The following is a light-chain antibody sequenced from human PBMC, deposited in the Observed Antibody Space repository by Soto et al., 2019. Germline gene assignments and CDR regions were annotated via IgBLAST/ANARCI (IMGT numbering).Light chain of an antibody. Sequence: DIQMTQSPSSLSASVGDRVTITCRASQKISRNLNWYQQKPGEAPKLLIYGASSLHSGVPSRFSGGGSGTDFILTISSLLDEDFASYFCQQSYTSPRFTFGQGTRVET. V-gene: IGKV1-39*01. CDR1: QKISRN. CDR2: GAS. J-gene: IGKJ2*01. CDR3: QQSYTSPRFT.